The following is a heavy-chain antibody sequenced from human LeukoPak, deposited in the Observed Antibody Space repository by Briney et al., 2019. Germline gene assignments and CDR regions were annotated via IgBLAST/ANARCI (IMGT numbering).Heavy chain of an antibody. CDR2: ISSSSSTI. Sequence: GGSLRLSCAASGFTFSSYSMNWVRQAPGKGLEWVSYISSSSSTIYYADSVKGRFTISRDNAKNSLYLQMNSLRAEDTAVYYCAREFVSRLDYWGQGTLVTVSS. CDR1: GFTFSSYS. J-gene: IGHJ4*02. V-gene: IGHV3-48*01. D-gene: IGHD2-15*01. CDR3: AREFVSRLDY.